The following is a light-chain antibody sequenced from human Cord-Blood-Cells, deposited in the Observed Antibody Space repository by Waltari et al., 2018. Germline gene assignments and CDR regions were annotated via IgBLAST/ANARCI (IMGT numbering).Light chain of an antibody. CDR3: MQGTHWPWT. CDR1: QSLVYSDGNTY. V-gene: IGKV2-30*01. J-gene: IGKJ1*01. CDR2: KVS. Sequence: DVVMTQSPLPLSVTLGQSASICCRSSQSLVYSDGNTYLNWFQQRPGQSPMRLIYKVSNRDSGVPDRFSGSGSGTDFTLKISRVEAEDVGVYYCMQGTHWPWTFGQGTKVEIK.